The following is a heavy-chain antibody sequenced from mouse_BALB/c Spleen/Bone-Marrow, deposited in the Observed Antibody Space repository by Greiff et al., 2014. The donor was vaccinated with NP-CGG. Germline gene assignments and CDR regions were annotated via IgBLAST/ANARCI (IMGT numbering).Heavy chain of an antibody. CDR1: GFNIKDYY. CDR2: VDPEDGNT. D-gene: IGHD1-1*01. J-gene: IGHJ2*01. Sequence: VQLKQSGAELVRPGALVKLSCKASGFNIKDYYMHWVKQRPEQGLEWIGWVDPEDGNTIYDPKFQGKTSITADTSSNTAYLQLSSLTSEDTAVYYCASYYGSSYDYFDDWGEGTTLTVSS. V-gene: IGHV14-1*02. CDR3: ASYYGSSYDYFDD.